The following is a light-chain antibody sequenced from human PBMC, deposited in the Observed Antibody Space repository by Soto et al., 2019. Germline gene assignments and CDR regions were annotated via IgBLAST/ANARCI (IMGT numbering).Light chain of an antibody. CDR3: QQSSSYPLT. Sequence: VLAQSPGTLSLSPGERATLSCRASQTVRNNYLAGYQQKPGQAPRLLIYDASSRATGIPDRFSGGGSGTDFTLTISRLEPEDFAVYYCQQSSSYPLTFGGGTKVDIK. CDR2: DAS. J-gene: IGKJ4*01. V-gene: IGKV3-20*01. CDR1: QTVRNNY.